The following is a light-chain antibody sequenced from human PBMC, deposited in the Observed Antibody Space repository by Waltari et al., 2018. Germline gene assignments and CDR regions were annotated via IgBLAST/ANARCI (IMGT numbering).Light chain of an antibody. Sequence: ILLTQFPDTLSFSPGDRATLSCSASQTVGYSLAWYQHKPGQPPRLLIYDASKRATGIPARVSGSGSGTEFTLTIDSLESEDSAIYFCQQRSISCTFGQGARLEIK. CDR2: DAS. CDR3: QQRSISCT. V-gene: IGKV3-11*01. CDR1: QTVGYS. J-gene: IGKJ2*02.